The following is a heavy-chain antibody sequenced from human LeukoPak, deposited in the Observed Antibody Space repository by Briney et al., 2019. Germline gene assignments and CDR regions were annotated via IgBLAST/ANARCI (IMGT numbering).Heavy chain of an antibody. CDR1: GVTFGDYY. Sequence: GSVKVSSKESGVTFGDYYIHSVRQSPRQRLEWMGELNPSGGGTRYAQKFQGRVTMTRDMSANTVDMELSSLRSEDTATYYCASSIVARLDCWGQGPRVTVTS. J-gene: IGHJ4*02. V-gene: IGHV1-46*01. CDR3: ASSIVARLDC. CDR2: LNPSGGGT. D-gene: IGHD6-6*01.